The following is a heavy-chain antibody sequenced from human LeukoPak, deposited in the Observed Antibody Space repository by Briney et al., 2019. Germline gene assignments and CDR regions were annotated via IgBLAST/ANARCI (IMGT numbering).Heavy chain of an antibody. CDR3: AMEAGGIAARY. V-gene: IGHV3-53*01. CDR1: GGSISSSDYY. Sequence: PSETLSLTCTVSGGSISSSDYYWSWVRQAPGKGLEWVSVIYSGGSTYYADSVKGRFTISRDNSKNTLYLQMNSLRAEDTAVYYCAMEAGGIAARYWGQGTLVTVSS. D-gene: IGHD6-6*01. CDR2: IYSGGST. J-gene: IGHJ4*02.